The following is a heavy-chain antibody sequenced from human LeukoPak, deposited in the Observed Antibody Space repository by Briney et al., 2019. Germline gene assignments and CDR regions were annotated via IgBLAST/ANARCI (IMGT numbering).Heavy chain of an antibody. D-gene: IGHD1-1*01. V-gene: IGHV4-59*01. J-gene: IGHJ5*02. Sequence: PSETLSPTSTVCGGSIRRFSWRCIRQPPGKGLEWIGSMHYSGDTKYNPSLKSRVSLSIDTSKQQFSLRLSSVTAADTGVYYCARYLELEPTRENNFEPWGEGSLVTVSS. CDR1: GGSIRRFS. CDR3: ARYLELEPTRENNFEP. CDR2: MHYSGDT.